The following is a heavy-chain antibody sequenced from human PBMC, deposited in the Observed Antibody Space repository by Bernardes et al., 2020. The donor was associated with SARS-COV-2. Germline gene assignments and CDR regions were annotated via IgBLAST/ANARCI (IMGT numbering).Heavy chain of an antibody. J-gene: IGHJ4*02. Sequence: SETLSLTRTVSGGSISSSSYYWGWIRQPPGKGLEWIGSIYYSGSTYYNPSLKSRVTISVDTSKNQFSLKLSSVTAADTAVYYCARMLVGDIVVVPAAQNYYFDYWGQGTLVTVSS. D-gene: IGHD2-2*01. V-gene: IGHV4-39*01. CDR3: ARMLVGDIVVVPAAQNYYFDY. CDR1: GGSISSSSYY. CDR2: IYYSGST.